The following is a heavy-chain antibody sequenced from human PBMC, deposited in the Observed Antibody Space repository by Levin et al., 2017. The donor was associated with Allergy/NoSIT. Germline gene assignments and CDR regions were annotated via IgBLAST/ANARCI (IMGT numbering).Heavy chain of an antibody. CDR2: ISHDGINT. J-gene: IGHJ5*02. Sequence: PGESPKISCAASGFTFSSFGMHWVRQAPGKGLEWVAVISHDGINTYYADSVKGRFTISRDNSKNTLYLQVNSLRAEDSAVYYCVKGGGLAVAATFDPWGQGTLVTVSS. CDR3: VKGGGLAVAATFDP. V-gene: IGHV3-30*18. CDR1: GFTFSSFG. D-gene: IGHD6-19*01.